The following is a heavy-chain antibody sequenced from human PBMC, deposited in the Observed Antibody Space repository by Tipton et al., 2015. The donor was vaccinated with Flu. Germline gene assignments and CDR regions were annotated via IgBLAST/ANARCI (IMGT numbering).Heavy chain of an antibody. CDR3: ARAPESRTHDYGDAPDH. CDR1: GGSISSYY. Sequence: LRLSCTVSGGSISSYYWSWIRQPPGKGLEWIGHIYYSGSTNYNPSLKSRVTISVDTSKNQFSLKLSSVTAADTAVYYCARAPESRTHDYGDAPDHWGQGTLVTVSS. V-gene: IGHV4-59*01. D-gene: IGHD4-17*01. J-gene: IGHJ4*02. CDR2: IYYSGST.